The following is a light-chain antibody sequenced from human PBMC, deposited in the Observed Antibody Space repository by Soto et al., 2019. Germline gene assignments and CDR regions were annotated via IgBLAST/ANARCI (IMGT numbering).Light chain of an antibody. Sequence: ILVTQSPAGLSLSPGERATLSCRASQSVNSNLAWYQHKPGQAPRLLIYDASNRATGIPARFSGSGSGTDFTLTVSSLEPEDFAVYYCQHGSDWPPFTFGQGTRLEI. J-gene: IGKJ5*01. V-gene: IGKV3-11*01. CDR1: QSVNSN. CDR3: QHGSDWPPFT. CDR2: DAS.